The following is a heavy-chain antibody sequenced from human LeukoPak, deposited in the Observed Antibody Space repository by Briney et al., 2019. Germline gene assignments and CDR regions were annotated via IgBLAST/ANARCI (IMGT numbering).Heavy chain of an antibody. Sequence: SVKVSCKASGGTFSSYAINWVRQAPGQGLEWMGGIIPIFGTANYAQKFQGRVTITADESTSTAYMELSSLRSEDTAVYYCATADETVTTSYYGMDVWGQGTTVTVSS. CDR2: IIPIFGTA. CDR1: GGTFSSYA. CDR3: ATADETVTTSYYGMDV. J-gene: IGHJ6*02. V-gene: IGHV1-69*13. D-gene: IGHD4-17*01.